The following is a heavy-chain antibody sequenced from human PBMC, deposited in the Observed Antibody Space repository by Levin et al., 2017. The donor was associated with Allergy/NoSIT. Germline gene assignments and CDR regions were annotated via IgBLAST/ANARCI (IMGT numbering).Heavy chain of an antibody. V-gene: IGHV4-59*01. CDR2: IHYTGGT. D-gene: IGHD3-16*02. CDR3: ARGLAESSRYTHGY. Sequence: SQTLSLTCTVSGGFISGSYWTWIREPPGKGLEWIGHIHYTGGTNYNPSLKSRVTISIDTSKNQFSLKLSSVTAADTAMYYCARGLAESSRYTHGYWGQGTLVTVSS. CDR1: GGFISGSY. J-gene: IGHJ4*02.